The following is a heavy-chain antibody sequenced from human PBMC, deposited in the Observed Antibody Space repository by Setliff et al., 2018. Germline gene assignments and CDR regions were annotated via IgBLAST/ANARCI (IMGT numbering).Heavy chain of an antibody. CDR3: ARPAYSSRWYEIKGFDY. Sequence: GESLKISCKGSAYNFINYWIGWVRQMPGKGLEWMGIIYPSDSDIRYSPSFQGQVTISADKSISTAYLQWSSLKASDTAIYYCARPAYSSRWYEIKGFDYWGQGTLGTVSS. D-gene: IGHD6-13*01. J-gene: IGHJ4*02. V-gene: IGHV5-51*01. CDR1: AYNFINYW. CDR2: IYPSDSDI.